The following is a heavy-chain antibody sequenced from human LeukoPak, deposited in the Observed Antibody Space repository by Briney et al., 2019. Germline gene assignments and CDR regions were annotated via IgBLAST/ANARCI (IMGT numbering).Heavy chain of an antibody. CDR3: ARSQRVGLDY. V-gene: IGHV3-66*02. J-gene: IGHJ4*02. CDR1: GFTVSSNY. D-gene: IGHD2-2*01. CDR2: IYSGGST. Sequence: GGSLRLSCAASGFTVSSNYMSWVRQAPGKGLEWVSVIYSGGSTYYADSVKGRFTISRANSKNTPYLQMNSLRGEDRAVYYFARSQRVGLDYWGQGALVSVSS.